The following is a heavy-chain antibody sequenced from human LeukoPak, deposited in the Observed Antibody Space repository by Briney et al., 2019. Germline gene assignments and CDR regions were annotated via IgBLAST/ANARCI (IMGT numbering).Heavy chain of an antibody. Sequence: PGGSLRLSCAASGFTFSSYSMNWVRQAPGKGLEWVSYISSSGSTIYYADSVKGRFTISRDNAKNSLYLQMNSLRAEDTAVYYCARNNNYYGDPGWFDPWGQGTLVTVSS. V-gene: IGHV3-48*04. CDR1: GFTFSSYS. J-gene: IGHJ5*02. CDR2: ISSSGSTI. CDR3: ARNNNYYGDPGWFDP. D-gene: IGHD3-10*01.